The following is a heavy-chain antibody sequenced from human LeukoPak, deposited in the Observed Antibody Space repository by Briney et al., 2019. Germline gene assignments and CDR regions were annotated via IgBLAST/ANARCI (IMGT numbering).Heavy chain of an antibody. D-gene: IGHD6-6*01. CDR1: GGSISSYY. CDR2: IYYSGST. CDR3: ARGRIAAPAYYFDY. Sequence: SETLSLTCTVSGGSISSYYWSWIRQPPGKGLEWIGYIYYSGSTNYNPSLKSGATISVETPKNQFSLTLSSVTAADAAVYYCARGRIAAPAYYFDYWGQGTLVTVSS. J-gene: IGHJ4*02. V-gene: IGHV4-59*01.